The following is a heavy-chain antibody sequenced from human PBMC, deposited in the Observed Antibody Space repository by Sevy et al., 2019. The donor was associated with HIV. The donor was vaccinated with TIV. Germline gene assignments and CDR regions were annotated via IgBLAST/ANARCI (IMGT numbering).Heavy chain of an antibody. J-gene: IGHJ4*02. CDR2: IWYDGTNK. V-gene: IGHV3-33*01. CDR3: ARDKLPPVMVTMVRGALSYFFDY. Sequence: GESLKISCAASGFTFSSYGMHWVRQASDKGLEWVAVIWYDGTNKYYADSVKGRFTISRDNSKNTLYLQMSSLRAEDTAVYYCARDKLPPVMVTMVRGALSYFFDYWGQGTLVTVSS. CDR1: GFTFSSYG. D-gene: IGHD3-10*01.